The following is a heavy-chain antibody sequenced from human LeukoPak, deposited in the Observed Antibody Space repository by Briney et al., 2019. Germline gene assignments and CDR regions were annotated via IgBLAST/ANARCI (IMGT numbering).Heavy chain of an antibody. CDR3: AKDVGVGVGATTQIDY. D-gene: IGHD1-26*01. Sequence: GGSLRLSCAASGFTFSSYSMNWVRQAPGKGLEWVSSISSSSSYIYYADSVKGRFTISRDNAKNSLYLQMNSLRAEDTALYYCAKDVGVGVGATTQIDYWGQGTLVTVSS. CDR2: ISSSSSYI. J-gene: IGHJ4*02. CDR1: GFTFSSYS. V-gene: IGHV3-21*04.